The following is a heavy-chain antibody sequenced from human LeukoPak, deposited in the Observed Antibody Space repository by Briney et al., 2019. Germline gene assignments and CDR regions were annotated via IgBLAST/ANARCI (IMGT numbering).Heavy chain of an antibody. Sequence: SVKVSCKASGGTFSSYAISWVRQAPGQGLEWMGGIIPIFGAANYAQKFQGRVTITADESTSTAYMELSSLRSEDTAVYYCARTEGSSSSPGDYWGQGTLVTVSS. CDR1: GGTFSSYA. V-gene: IGHV1-69*13. CDR2: IIPIFGAA. D-gene: IGHD6-6*01. J-gene: IGHJ4*02. CDR3: ARTEGSSSSPGDY.